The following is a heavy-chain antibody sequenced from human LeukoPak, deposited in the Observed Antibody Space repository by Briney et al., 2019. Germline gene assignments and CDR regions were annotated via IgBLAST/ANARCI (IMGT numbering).Heavy chain of an antibody. D-gene: IGHD7-27*01. CDR1: GYTFTSYG. J-gene: IGHJ2*01. V-gene: IGHV1-18*01. CDR3: ARDRGANWGSWYFDL. Sequence: ASVKVSCEASGYTFTSYGISWVRQAPGQGLEWMGWITAYNGNTNYAQKLQGRVTMTTDTSTSTAYMELRSLRSDDTAVYYCARDRGANWGSWYFDLWGRGTLVTVSS. CDR2: ITAYNGNT.